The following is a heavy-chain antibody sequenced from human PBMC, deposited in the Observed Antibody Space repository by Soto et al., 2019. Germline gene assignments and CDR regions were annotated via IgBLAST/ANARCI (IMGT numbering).Heavy chain of an antibody. Sequence: SQTLSLTCAIPGDSVSSNSAAWNWIRQSPSRGLEWLGRTYYRSKWYNDYAVSVKSRITINPDTSKNQFSLQLNSVTPEDTAVYYCARTGSSGYYPDYYFDYWGQGTLVTVSS. CDR3: ARTGSSGYYPDYYFDY. V-gene: IGHV6-1*01. CDR1: GDSVSSNSAA. D-gene: IGHD3-22*01. CDR2: TYYRSKWYN. J-gene: IGHJ4*02.